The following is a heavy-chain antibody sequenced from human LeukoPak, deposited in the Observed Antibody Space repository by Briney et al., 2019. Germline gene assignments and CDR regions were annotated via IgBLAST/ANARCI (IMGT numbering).Heavy chain of an antibody. D-gene: IGHD3-9*01. CDR2: INHSGST. V-gene: IGHV4-39*07. J-gene: IGHJ3*02. CDR1: GGSISSGGYY. Sequence: PSETLSLTCTVSGGSISSGGYYWSWIRQPPGKGLEWIGEINHSGSTNYNPSLKSRVTISVDTSKNQFSLKLSSVTAADTAVYYCARPLRLFDLRDAFDIWGQGTMVTVSS. CDR3: ARPLRLFDLRDAFDI.